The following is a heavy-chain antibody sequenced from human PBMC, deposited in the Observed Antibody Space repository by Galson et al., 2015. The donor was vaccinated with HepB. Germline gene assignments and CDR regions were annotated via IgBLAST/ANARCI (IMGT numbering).Heavy chain of an antibody. CDR3: ARVPEKQWLASGYFDY. J-gene: IGHJ4*02. CDR2: INHSGST. V-gene: IGHV4-34*01. Sequence: ETLSLTCAVYGGSFSGYYWSWIRQPPGKGLEWIGEINHSGSTNYNPSLKSRVTISVDTSKNQFSLKLSSVAAADTAVYYCARVPEKQWLASGYFDYWGQGTLVTVSS. CDR1: GGSFSGYY. D-gene: IGHD6-19*01.